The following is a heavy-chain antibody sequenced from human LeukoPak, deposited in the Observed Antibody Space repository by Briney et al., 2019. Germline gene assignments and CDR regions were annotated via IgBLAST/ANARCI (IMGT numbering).Heavy chain of an antibody. CDR2: ISGSGGST. CDR1: GFTFSSYA. J-gene: IGHJ4*02. V-gene: IGHV3-23*01. D-gene: IGHD2-15*01. Sequence: PGGSLRLSCAASGFTFSSYAMSWVRQAPGKGLEWVSAISGSGGSTYYADSVKGRFTISRDNSKNTLYLQMNSLRAEDTAVYYCAKELGYCSGGSRYSSNYFDYWGQGTLVTVSS. CDR3: AKELGYCSGGSRYSSNYFDY.